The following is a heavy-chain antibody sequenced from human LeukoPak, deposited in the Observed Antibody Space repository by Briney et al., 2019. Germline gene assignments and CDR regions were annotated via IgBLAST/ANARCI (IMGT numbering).Heavy chain of an antibody. CDR2: MNPNSGNT. J-gene: IGHJ4*02. Sequence: ASVKVSCKASGYTFTSYDINWVRQATGQGLEWMGWMNPNSGNTGYAQKFQGRVTITRNTSISTAYMELSSLRSEDTAVYYCARDNKYCSGGSCYFAFDYWGQGTLVTVSS. CDR1: GYTFTSYD. CDR3: ARDNKYCSGGSCYFAFDY. D-gene: IGHD2-15*01. V-gene: IGHV1-8*03.